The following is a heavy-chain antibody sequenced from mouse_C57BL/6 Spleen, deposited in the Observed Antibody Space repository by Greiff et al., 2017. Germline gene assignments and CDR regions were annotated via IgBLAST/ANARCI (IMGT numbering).Heavy chain of an antibody. Sequence: QVQLQQSGAELVMPGASVKLSCKASGYTFTSYWMHWVKQRPGQGLEWIGEIDPSDSYTNYNQKFKGKSTLTVDKSSSTAYMQLSSLTSEDSAVYYCARCGYGSSPWFAYWGQGTLVTVSA. CDR1: GYTFTSYW. D-gene: IGHD1-1*01. CDR2: IDPSDSYT. CDR3: ARCGYGSSPWFAY. V-gene: IGHV1-69*01. J-gene: IGHJ3*01.